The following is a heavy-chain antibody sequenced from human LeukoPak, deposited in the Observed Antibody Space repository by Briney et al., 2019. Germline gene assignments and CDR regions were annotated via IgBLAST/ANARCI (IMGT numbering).Heavy chain of an antibody. Sequence: ASVKVSCKASGGTFSSYAISWVRQAPGQGLEWMGRIIPIFGTANYAQKFQGRVTITTDESTSTAYMELSGLRSEDTAVYYCARDAVDTAMKAWGQGTLVTVSS. CDR1: GGTFSSYA. J-gene: IGHJ5*02. CDR3: ARDAVDTAMKA. V-gene: IGHV1-69*05. D-gene: IGHD5-18*01. CDR2: IIPIFGTA.